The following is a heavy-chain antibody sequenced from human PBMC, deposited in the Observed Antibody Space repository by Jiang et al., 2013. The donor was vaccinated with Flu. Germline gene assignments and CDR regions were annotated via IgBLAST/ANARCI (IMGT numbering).Heavy chain of an antibody. CDR1: GYTFTTYG. V-gene: IGHV1-18*01. D-gene: IGHD2-15*01. J-gene: IGHJ5*02. Sequence: SGAEVKKPGASVKVSCKTSGYTFTTYGLSWVRQAPGQGLEWMGWISAYYGSTNYAENLQGRVTMTRDTSTSTAYMELRSLRSDDTAVYYCVRRDCSGGSCFFRHLGWFDPWGQGTLVTVSS. CDR2: ISAYYGST. CDR3: VRRDCSGGSCFFRHLGWFDP.